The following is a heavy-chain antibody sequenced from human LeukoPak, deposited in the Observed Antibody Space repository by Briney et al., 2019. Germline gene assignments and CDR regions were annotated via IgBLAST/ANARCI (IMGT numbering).Heavy chain of an antibody. CDR1: GGSFSGYY. Sequence: PSETLSLTCAVYGGSFSGYYWSWIRQPPGKGLEWIGEINHSGSTNYNPSLKSQVTISVDTSKNQFSLKLSSVTAADTAVYYCARYEGREYYDFWSGSSPLRRHYYMDVWGKGTTVTVSS. D-gene: IGHD3-3*01. CDR3: ARYEGREYYDFWSGSSPLRRHYYMDV. V-gene: IGHV4-34*01. J-gene: IGHJ6*03. CDR2: INHSGST.